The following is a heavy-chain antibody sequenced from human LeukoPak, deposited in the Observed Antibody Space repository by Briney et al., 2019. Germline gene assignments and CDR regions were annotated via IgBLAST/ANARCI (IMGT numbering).Heavy chain of an antibody. V-gene: IGHV1-46*01. Sequence: GASVKVSCKASGYTFTSYYMHWVRQAPGQGLELMGIINPSGGSTSYAQKFQGRVTMTRGMSTSTDYMELSSLRSEDTAGYYCARSSWIGSYQWGLDIWGQGTMVTVSS. J-gene: IGHJ3*02. CDR2: INPSGGST. CDR3: ARSSWIGSYQWGLDI. D-gene: IGHD1-26*01. CDR1: GYTFTSYY.